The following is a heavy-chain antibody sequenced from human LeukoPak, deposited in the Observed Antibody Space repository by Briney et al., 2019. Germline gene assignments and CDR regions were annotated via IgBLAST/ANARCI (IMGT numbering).Heavy chain of an antibody. CDR3: VKQNSGKYPDY. V-gene: IGHV3-23*01. CDR1: GFTCANYA. Sequence: GGSLRLSCTASGFTCANYAVSWVRQAPGKGLEWVSAITGSGGYTYYADSVKGRFTISRDDSKNTLYLQMISLRAEDTAVYYCVKQNSGKYPDYWGQGTLVTVSS. CDR2: ITGSGGYT. J-gene: IGHJ4*02. D-gene: IGHD1-26*01.